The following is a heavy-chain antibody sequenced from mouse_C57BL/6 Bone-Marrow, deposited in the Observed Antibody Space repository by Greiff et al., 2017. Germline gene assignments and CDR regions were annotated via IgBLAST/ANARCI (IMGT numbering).Heavy chain of an antibody. CDR2: INPRSGTT. CDR3: ARVRIYFFASSLDY. J-gene: IGHJ2*01. V-gene: IGHV1-81*01. CDR1: GYTFTSYG. Sequence: QVQLQPSGAELARPGASVKLSCKASGYTFTSYGISWVKQRTGKGLEWIGEINPRSGTTYYNEKLKGKATLTADKSSRTAYMELRSLTSENSAVYFCARVRIYFFASSLDYWGQGTTLTVSS. D-gene: IGHD1-1*01.